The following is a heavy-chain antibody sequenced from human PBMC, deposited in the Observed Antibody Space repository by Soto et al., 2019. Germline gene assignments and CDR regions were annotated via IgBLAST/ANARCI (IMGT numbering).Heavy chain of an antibody. CDR1: GGSFSGYY. CDR3: ARGPRLQYQLLYSGMDV. Sequence: SSTLSLTCAVYGGSFSGYYWSWIRQPPGKGLEWIGEINHSGSTNYNPSLKSRVTISVDTSKNQFSLKLSSVTAADTAVYYCARGPRLQYQLLYSGMDVWGQGTTVTV. CDR2: INHSGST. J-gene: IGHJ6*02. V-gene: IGHV4-34*01. D-gene: IGHD2-2*02.